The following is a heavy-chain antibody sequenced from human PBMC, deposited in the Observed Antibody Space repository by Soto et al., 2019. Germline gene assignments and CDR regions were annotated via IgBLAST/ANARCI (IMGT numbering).Heavy chain of an antibody. CDR2: ISSSSAYI. Sequence: PGGSLRLSCAASGFTFSSYSMNWVRQAPGKGMEWVSSISSSSAYIIYADSTKGRFTIARDNAKNSLYLQMDSLRAEDTAVYYCARGNQDSYDSSGYYSWFDYWGQGTLVTVSS. CDR1: GFTFSSYS. J-gene: IGHJ4*02. CDR3: ARGNQDSYDSSGYYSWFDY. D-gene: IGHD3-22*01. V-gene: IGHV3-21*01.